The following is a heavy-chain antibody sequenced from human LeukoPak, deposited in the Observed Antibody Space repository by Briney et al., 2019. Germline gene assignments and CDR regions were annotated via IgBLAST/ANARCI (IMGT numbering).Heavy chain of an antibody. J-gene: IGHJ4*02. D-gene: IGHD3-22*01. CDR3: ARESESYDSSGSTFDY. CDR2: ISYDGSNK. CDR1: GFTFSSYA. V-gene: IGHV3-30*04. Sequence: GGSLRLSCAASGFTFSSYAMHWVRQAPGKGLEWVPVISYDGSNKYYADSVKGRFTISRDNSKNTLYLQMNSLRAEDRAVYYCARESESYDSSGSTFDYWGQGTLVTVSS.